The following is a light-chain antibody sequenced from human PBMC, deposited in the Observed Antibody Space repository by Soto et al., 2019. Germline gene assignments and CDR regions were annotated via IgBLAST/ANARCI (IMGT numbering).Light chain of an antibody. CDR2: DAS. J-gene: IGKJ2*01. CDR3: QQRSNWPPYT. CDR1: QSVSIY. Sequence: EIVLTQAPATLSLSPGERATLSCRASQSVSIYLAWYQQKPGQAPRLLIYDASNRATGIPARFSGSGSGTDFTLTISSLEPEDMAVYYCQQRSNWPPYTFGQGTKLEIK. V-gene: IGKV3-11*01.